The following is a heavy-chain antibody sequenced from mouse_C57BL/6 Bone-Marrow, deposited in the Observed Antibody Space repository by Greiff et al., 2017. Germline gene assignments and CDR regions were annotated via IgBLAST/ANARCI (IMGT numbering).Heavy chain of an antibody. CDR2: INSDGGST. J-gene: IGHJ2*01. Sequence: DVMLVESGGGLVQPGESLKLSCESPAYEFPSHDMSWVRKTPEQRLELVAAINSDGGSTYYPDTMERRFIISRDNTKKTLYLQMSSLRSEDTALYYCARPDGNYPDGYWGQGTTLTVSS. D-gene: IGHD2-1*01. CDR3: ARPDGNYPDGY. CDR1: AYEFPSHD. V-gene: IGHV5-2*01.